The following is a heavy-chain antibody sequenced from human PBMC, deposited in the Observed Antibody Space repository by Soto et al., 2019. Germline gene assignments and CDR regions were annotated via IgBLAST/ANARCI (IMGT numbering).Heavy chain of an antibody. Sequence: EVQLVESGGGLVQPGGSLRLSCAASGFTFSLYSMSWVRQAPGKGLEWVSYISRSSTGIHYADSVKGRFTISRDDATNSMHLQMNSMRDGDTAVYYCAGAVTWGLDVWGQGTTVSISS. D-gene: IGHD3-16*01. CDR2: ISRSSTGI. V-gene: IGHV3-48*02. CDR1: GFTFSLYS. CDR3: AGAVTWGLDV. J-gene: IGHJ6*02.